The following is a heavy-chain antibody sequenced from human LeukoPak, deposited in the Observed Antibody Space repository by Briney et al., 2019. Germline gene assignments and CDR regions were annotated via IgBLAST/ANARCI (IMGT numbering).Heavy chain of an antibody. CDR1: GGTFSSYA. J-gene: IGHJ4*02. Sequence: GASVKVSCKASGGTFSSYAISWVRQAPGQGLEWMGGIIPIFGTANYAQKFQGRVTITTDESTSTAYMELRSLRSDDTAVYYCARDRIVRAHFDYWGQGTLVTVSS. V-gene: IGHV1-69*05. CDR3: ARDRIVRAHFDY. D-gene: IGHD1-26*01. CDR2: IIPIFGTA.